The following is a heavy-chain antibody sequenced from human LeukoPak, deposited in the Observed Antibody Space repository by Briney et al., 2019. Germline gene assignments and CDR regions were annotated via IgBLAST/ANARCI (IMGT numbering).Heavy chain of an antibody. D-gene: IGHD3-16*02. CDR1: RFTFSSYS. Sequence: GGSLRLSCAASRFTFSSYSMNWVRQAPGKGLEWVSSISSSGSHMYYADSVKGRFTISRDNAKNSLYLQMNSLRAEDTAVYYCARLTFGGVIGFDYWGQGTLVTVSS. CDR3: ARLTFGGVIGFDY. CDR2: ISSSGSHM. J-gene: IGHJ4*02. V-gene: IGHV3-21*01.